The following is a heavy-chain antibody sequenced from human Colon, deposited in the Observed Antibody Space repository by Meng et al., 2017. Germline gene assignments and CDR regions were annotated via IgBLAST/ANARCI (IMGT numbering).Heavy chain of an antibody. J-gene: IGHJ4*02. CDR2: IYYTGTT. CDR3: ARDNLLTSGSRFCFDY. CDR1: GGSVTIPGYY. D-gene: IGHD6-19*01. Sequence: SAPGPVRPSEPLPRTCSVSGGSVTIPGYYWSWIRQSPGKGLEWIGYIYYTGTTNYNPSLKSRVTISVDTSKNQFSLKLSSVTPADTAVYFCARDNLLTSGSRFCFDYWGQGALVTVSS. V-gene: IGHV4-61*08.